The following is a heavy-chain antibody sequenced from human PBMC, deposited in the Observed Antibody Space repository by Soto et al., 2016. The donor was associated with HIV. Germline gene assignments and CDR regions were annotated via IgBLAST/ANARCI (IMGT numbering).Heavy chain of an antibody. CDR3: VRALNIVVVPAGFDP. CDR1: GFTFSSYS. V-gene: IGHV3-21*01. Sequence: EVQLVESGGGLVKPGGSLRLSCAASGFTFSSYSMNWVRQAPGKGLEWVSSISSSSSYIYYADSVKGRFTISRDNAENSLYLQMNSLRAEDTAVYYCVRALNIVVVPAGFDPWGQGTLVTVSS. J-gene: IGHJ5*02. D-gene: IGHD2-2*01. CDR2: ISSSSSYI.